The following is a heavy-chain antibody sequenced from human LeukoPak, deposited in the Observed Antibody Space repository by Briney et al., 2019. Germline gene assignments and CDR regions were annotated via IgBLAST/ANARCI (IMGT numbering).Heavy chain of an antibody. Sequence: SETLSLTCTVSGGSISSSSYYWGWIRQPPGKGLEWIGSIYYSGSTYYNPSLKSRVTISVDTSKNQFSLKLSSVTAADTAVYYCASRATRGYYYYYYMDVWGKGITVTVSS. CDR1: GGSISSSSYY. J-gene: IGHJ6*03. CDR3: ASRATRGYYYYYYMDV. D-gene: IGHD2-15*01. V-gene: IGHV4-39*01. CDR2: IYYSGST.